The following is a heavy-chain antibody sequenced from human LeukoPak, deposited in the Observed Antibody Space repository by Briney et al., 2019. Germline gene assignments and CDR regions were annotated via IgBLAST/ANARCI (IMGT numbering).Heavy chain of an antibody. CDR2: INSDGSRT. CDR3: ARGYTGFDY. D-gene: IGHD5-12*01. Sequence: GGSLRLSCAASGFTFRNYWMHWVRQAPGKGLVWVSRINSDGSRTSYADSVKGRFTISRDNAKNTLYLQMNSLRAEDTAVYYCARGYTGFDYWGQGILVTVSS. V-gene: IGHV3-74*01. J-gene: IGHJ4*02. CDR1: GFTFRNYW.